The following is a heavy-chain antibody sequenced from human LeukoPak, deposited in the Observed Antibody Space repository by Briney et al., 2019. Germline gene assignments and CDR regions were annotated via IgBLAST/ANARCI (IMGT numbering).Heavy chain of an antibody. V-gene: IGHV3-30*18. CDR1: GFTFSSYG. CDR2: ISYDGSNI. CDR3: AKDAHYGDYDCYFDL. D-gene: IGHD4-17*01. J-gene: IGHJ2*01. Sequence: AGGSLRLSCVASGFTFSSYGMHWVRQAPGKGLEWVAVISYDGSNIKYGDSVKGRFSISRDNSKNTLYLQMNSLRADDTAVYYCAKDAHYGDYDCYFDLWGRGTLVTVSS.